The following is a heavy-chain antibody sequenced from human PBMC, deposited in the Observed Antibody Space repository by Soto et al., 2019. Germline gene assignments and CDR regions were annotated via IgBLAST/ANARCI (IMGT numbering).Heavy chain of an antibody. Sequence: PSETRCLTQTGSGGSPSSGSYYGSWVRPPPGKGLEWIGYIYYSGSTNYNPSLKSRVTISVDTSKNQSSLKLSSVTAADTAVYYCARAPTIYMPTDAFDIWGLEPRVTVS. D-gene: IGHD2-2*01. CDR3: ARAPTIYMPTDAFDI. CDR1: GGSPSSGSYY. CDR2: IYYSGST. J-gene: IGHJ3*02. V-gene: IGHV4-61*01.